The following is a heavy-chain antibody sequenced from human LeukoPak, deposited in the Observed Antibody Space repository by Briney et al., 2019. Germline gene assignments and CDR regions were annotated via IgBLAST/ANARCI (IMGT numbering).Heavy chain of an antibody. J-gene: IGHJ4*02. Sequence: GGSRRLSCAASGFMVSNNYMTWFRQPPGKGLDWVSAIYGGGTTYYADSVKGRFTISRDDSKNTVFLQMNSLRAEDTALYYCARGGEDSPLWFEPKQYHFDCWGQGALVTVSS. V-gene: IGHV3-53*01. CDR1: GFMVSNNY. D-gene: IGHD3-10*01. CDR3: ARGGEDSPLWFEPKQYHFDC. CDR2: IYGGGTT.